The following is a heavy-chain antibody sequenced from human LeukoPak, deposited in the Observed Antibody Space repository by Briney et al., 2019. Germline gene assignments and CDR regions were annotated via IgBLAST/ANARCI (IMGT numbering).Heavy chain of an antibody. CDR1: GFSFRSYA. D-gene: IGHD6-13*01. V-gene: IGHV3-30*04. CDR2: IANDGRDK. Sequence: GGSLRLSCAASGFSFRSYAMHWVRQAPGKGLEWVTVIANDGRDKKYADSVRGRFTIPRDNSKNTVCLQMDSLRVEDMAVYYCAKDSKITSADYYFDYWGLGTLVTVSS. CDR3: AKDSKITSADYYFDY. J-gene: IGHJ4*02.